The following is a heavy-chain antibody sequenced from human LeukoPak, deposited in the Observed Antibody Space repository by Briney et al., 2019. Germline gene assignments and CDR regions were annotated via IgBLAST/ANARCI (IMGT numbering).Heavy chain of an antibody. CDR1: GFTLSTYN. Sequence: GGSLRLSCAASGFTLSTYNMKWVRQAPRKGLEWVSSISTSSSYIYYADSVKGRFTISRDNARNSLYLQMNSLRAEDTAVYYCATSGYSSSWYFGWGQGTLVTVSS. CDR2: ISTSSSYI. V-gene: IGHV3-21*01. CDR3: ATSGYSSSWYFG. D-gene: IGHD6-13*01. J-gene: IGHJ4*02.